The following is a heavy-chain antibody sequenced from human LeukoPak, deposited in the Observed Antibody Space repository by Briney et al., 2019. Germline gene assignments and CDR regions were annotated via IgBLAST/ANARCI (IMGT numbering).Heavy chain of an antibody. CDR2: LSWNSGSI. CDR1: GFTFDDYA. V-gene: IGHV3-9*01. Sequence: PGGSLRLSCAASGFTFDDYAMHWVRQAPGKGLEWVSGLSWNSGSIGYADSVKGRFTISRDNAKNSLYLQMNSLRAEDTDFYYCAINGGGDSGYGNFDYWGQGTLVTVSS. J-gene: IGHJ4*02. D-gene: IGHD5-12*01. CDR3: AINGGGDSGYGNFDY.